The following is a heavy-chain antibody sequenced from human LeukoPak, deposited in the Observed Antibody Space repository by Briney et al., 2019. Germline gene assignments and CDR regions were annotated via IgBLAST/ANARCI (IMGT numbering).Heavy chain of an antibody. CDR3: AKGHSSGYYFDAFDI. D-gene: IGHD3-22*01. CDR1: GFTFSIYA. Sequence: GGSLRLSRAASGFTFSIYAMSWVRRAPGKGLEWASAISGSGGSTYYADSVKGRFTISRDNSKNTLYLQMNSLRAEDTAVYYCAKGHSSGYYFDAFDIWGQGTMVTVSS. V-gene: IGHV3-23*01. CDR2: ISGSGGST. J-gene: IGHJ3*02.